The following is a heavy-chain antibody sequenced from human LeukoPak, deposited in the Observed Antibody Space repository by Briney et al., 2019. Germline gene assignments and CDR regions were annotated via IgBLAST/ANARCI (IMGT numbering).Heavy chain of an antibody. D-gene: IGHD4-17*01. CDR1: GFTFSSYS. Sequence: GGSLRLSCAASGFTFSSYSMSWVRQAPGKGLEWVSVIYSGGSTYYADSVKGRFTISRHNSKNTLYLQMNSLRAEDTAVYYCARYGRDGDYYFDYWGQGTLVTVSS. J-gene: IGHJ4*02. CDR3: ARYGRDGDYYFDY. V-gene: IGHV3-53*04. CDR2: IYSGGST.